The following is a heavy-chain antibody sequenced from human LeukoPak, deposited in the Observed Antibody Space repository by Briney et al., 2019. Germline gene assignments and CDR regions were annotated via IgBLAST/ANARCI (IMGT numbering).Heavy chain of an antibody. V-gene: IGHV3-48*03. J-gene: IGHJ4*02. D-gene: IGHD2-2*02. CDR1: GFTFSSYE. CDR3: ARNAFVNCSTTSCYNDY. CDR2: ISSSSSTI. Sequence: PGGSLRLSCAASGFTFSSYEMNWVRQAPGKGLEWVSYISSSSSTIYYADSVKGRFTISRDNAKNSLYLQMNSLRAEDTAVYYCARNAFVNCSTTSCYNDYWGQGTLVTVSS.